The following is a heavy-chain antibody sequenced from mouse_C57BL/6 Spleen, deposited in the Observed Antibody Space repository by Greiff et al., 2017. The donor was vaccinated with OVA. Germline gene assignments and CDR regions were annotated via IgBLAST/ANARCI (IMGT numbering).Heavy chain of an antibody. CDR1: GYSITSGYY. V-gene: IGHV3-6*01. D-gene: IGHD2-4*01. CDR2: ISYDGSN. J-gene: IGHJ2*01. Sequence: EVKLEESGPGLVKPSQSLSLTCSVTGYSITSGYYWNWIRQFPGNKLEWVGYISYDGSNNYNPSLKNRISITRDTSKNQFFLKLNSVTTEDTATYYCARGYDYDRGYFDYWGQGTTLTVSS. CDR3: ARGYDYDRGYFDY.